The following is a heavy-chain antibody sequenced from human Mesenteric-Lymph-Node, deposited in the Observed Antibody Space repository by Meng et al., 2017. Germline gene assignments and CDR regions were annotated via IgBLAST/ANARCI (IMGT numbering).Heavy chain of an antibody. D-gene: IGHD4-11*01. CDR1: GYSISSSNW. CDR3: ARDRTTGRYFDY. Sequence: QLPESGPELLKPSYTLSLTCAVSGYSISSSNWGGWIRQPPGKGLEWIGYIYYSGSTYYNPSLKSRVTMSVDTSKNQFSLKLSSVTAADTAVYYCARDRTTGRYFDYWGQGTLVTVSS. J-gene: IGHJ4*02. V-gene: IGHV4-28*03. CDR2: IYYSGST.